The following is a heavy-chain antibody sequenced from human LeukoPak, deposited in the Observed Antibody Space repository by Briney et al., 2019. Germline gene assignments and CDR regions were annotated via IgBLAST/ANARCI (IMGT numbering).Heavy chain of an antibody. Sequence: GGSLRLSCAASGFNFSSHWMSWVRQAPGKGLEWVANIGQDGTEKNYVDSVKGRFTISRDNAKNSLYLQMSSLRAEDTAVYHPASGSCSGTSCFGAFDMWGQGTMVPVSS. CDR2: IGQDGTEK. CDR3: ASGSCSGTSCFGAFDM. J-gene: IGHJ3*02. V-gene: IGHV3-7*01. D-gene: IGHD2-2*03. CDR1: GFNFSSHW.